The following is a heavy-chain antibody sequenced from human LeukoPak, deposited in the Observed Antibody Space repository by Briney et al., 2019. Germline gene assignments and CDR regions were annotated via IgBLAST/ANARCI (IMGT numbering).Heavy chain of an antibody. CDR3: ASGPRNSDWYSIDY. CDR1: GGSIISYF. D-gene: IGHD6-19*01. J-gene: IGHJ4*02. Sequence: PSETPSLTCTVSGGSIISYFWSWIRPPAQKGLEWSERIDTRGSTDYNPSIKGRLTMEVDTSKNQFSLKLNSVPAADTAVYYCASGPRNSDWYSIDYWGQGSLATVSS. CDR2: IDTRGST. V-gene: IGHV4-4*07.